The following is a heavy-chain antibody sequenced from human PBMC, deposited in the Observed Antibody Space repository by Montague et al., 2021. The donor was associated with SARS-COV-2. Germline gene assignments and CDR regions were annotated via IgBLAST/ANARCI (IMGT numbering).Heavy chain of an antibody. D-gene: IGHD4-11*01. CDR2: IYYSGDT. Sequence: SETLSLTCSFSGGSISTGSYYWGWIRQPPRKGLEWFGSIYYSGDTYYNPSLKSRVTISVDTSKNQFSLRLSSVTAADTAVYYCVRGGDYTDYGRVDYWGQGTLVIVSS. J-gene: IGHJ4*02. V-gene: IGHV4-39*01. CDR1: GGSISTGSYY. CDR3: VRGGDYTDYGRVDY.